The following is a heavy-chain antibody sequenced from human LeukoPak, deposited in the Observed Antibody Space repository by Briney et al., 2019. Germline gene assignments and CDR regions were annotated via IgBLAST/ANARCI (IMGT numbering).Heavy chain of an antibody. CDR3: AKWSSPIGFDP. CDR2: IKPDGSEK. D-gene: IGHD2-8*01. CDR1: GFTFSSYW. J-gene: IGHJ5*02. Sequence: GESMRLSCAAAGFTFSSYWMSWVRQAPGKWLEWVATIKPDGSEKYYVDSVKGRFTISRDNAKNSLYLQMNSLRAEDTAVYYCAKWSSPIGFDPWGQGTLVTVSS. V-gene: IGHV3-7*01.